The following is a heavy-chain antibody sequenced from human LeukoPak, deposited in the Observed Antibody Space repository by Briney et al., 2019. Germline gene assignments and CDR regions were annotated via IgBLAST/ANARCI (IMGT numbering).Heavy chain of an antibody. CDR3: ARHKPSTYPGGPYDY. D-gene: IGHD2-2*01. CDR1: GGSITSSGYY. J-gene: IGHJ4*02. CDR2: IYYIGST. Sequence: NSSETLSLTCTVSGGSITSSGYYWGWIRQPPGQGLEWIGNIYYIGSTYYNPSLKSRATIFVDTSKNQFSLKLSSVTAADTAVYYCARHKPSTYPGGPYDYWGQGTLVTVSS. V-gene: IGHV4-39*01.